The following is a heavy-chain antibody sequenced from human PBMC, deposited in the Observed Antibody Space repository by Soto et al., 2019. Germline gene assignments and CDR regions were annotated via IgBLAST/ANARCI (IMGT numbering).Heavy chain of an antibody. J-gene: IGHJ6*01. D-gene: IGHD6-13*01. CDR3: ARQGFSKHYFYAADV. V-gene: IGHV5-51*01. CDR2: ILPDYAYT. Sequence: WVRQTPGKCLEWMCIILPDYAYTRYSPSFERHATISADRSTNTAFLHFRSLEASDTATACCARQGFSKHYFYAADVWGQGTTVTVSS.